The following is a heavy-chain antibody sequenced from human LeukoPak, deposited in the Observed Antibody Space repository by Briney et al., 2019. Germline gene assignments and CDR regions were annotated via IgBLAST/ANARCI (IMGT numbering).Heavy chain of an antibody. CDR2: IIPIFGTA. D-gene: IGHD3-10*01. V-gene: IGHV1-69*05. CDR3: ARAGGIRFGELMGFDY. Sequence: SVKVSCKASGGTFSSYAISWVRQAPGQGLEWMGGIIPIFGTANYAQKFQGRVTITTDESTGTAYMELSSLRSEDTAVYYCARAGGIRFGELMGFDYWGQGTLVTVSS. J-gene: IGHJ4*02. CDR1: GGTFSSYA.